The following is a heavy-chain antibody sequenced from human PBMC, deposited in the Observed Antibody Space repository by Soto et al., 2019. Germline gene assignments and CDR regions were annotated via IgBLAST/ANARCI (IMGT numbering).Heavy chain of an antibody. CDR2: IYYSGST. V-gene: IGHV4-59*01. J-gene: IGHJ6*03. Sequence: ASETLSLTCTVSGGSISSYYWSWIRQPPGKGLEWIGYIYYSGSTNYNPSLKSRVTISVDTSKNQFSLKLSSVTAADTAVYYCARDSRRPYDFWSGYSAPYYMDVWGKGTTVTVS. CDR1: GGSISSYY. D-gene: IGHD3-3*01. CDR3: ARDSRRPYDFWSGYSAPYYMDV.